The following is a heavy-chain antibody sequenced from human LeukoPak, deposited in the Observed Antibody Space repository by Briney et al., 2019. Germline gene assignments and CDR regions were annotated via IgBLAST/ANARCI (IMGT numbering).Heavy chain of an antibody. CDR2: ISGSGGST. CDR3: AKDVGYSYGLLYYFDY. V-gene: IGHV3-23*01. J-gene: IGHJ4*02. D-gene: IGHD5-18*01. Sequence: GGSLRLACAASGFRFSSYAMSWVRQAPGKGLEWVSAISGSGGSTYYADSVKGRFTISRDNSKNTLYLQMNSLRAEDTAVYYCAKDVGYSYGLLYYFDYWGQGTLVTVSS. CDR1: GFRFSSYA.